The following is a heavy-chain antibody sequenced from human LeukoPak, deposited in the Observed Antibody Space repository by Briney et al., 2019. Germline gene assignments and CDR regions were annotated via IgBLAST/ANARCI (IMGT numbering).Heavy chain of an antibody. V-gene: IGHV5-51*01. Sequence: GESLKISCKGSGYSFTSYWIGWVRQIPGKGLEWMGIMYPGDSDTRYSPSFQGQVTISADKSISTAYLQWSSLKASDTAMYYCARLRSLTEFTFDPWGQGTLVTVSS. J-gene: IGHJ5*02. CDR3: ARLRSLTEFTFDP. D-gene: IGHD3-3*01. CDR1: GYSFTSYW. CDR2: MYPGDSDT.